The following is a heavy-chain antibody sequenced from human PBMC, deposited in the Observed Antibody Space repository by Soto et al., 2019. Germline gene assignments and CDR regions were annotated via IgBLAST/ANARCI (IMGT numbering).Heavy chain of an antibody. CDR2: ISGSGGIT. Sequence: VVSLILSCSSSVFTFISYSISWVLQAPGKGLEWVSAISGSGGITYYADSVKGRFTISRDNSKNTLYLQMNSLRAEDTAVYYCAKIMDYTYGMEVWGKRTPVNVSS. D-gene: IGHD4-4*01. CDR3: AKIMDYTYGMEV. J-gene: IGHJ6*04. CDR1: VFTFISYS. V-gene: IGHV3-23*01.